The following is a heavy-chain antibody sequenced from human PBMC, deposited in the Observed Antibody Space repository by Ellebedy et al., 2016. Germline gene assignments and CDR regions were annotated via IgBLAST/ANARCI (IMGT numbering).Heavy chain of an antibody. D-gene: IGHD1/OR15-1a*01. V-gene: IGHV3-53*01. CDR2: IYDNYKT. CDR3: AREPTSNSD. CDR1: GFTVTTAY. J-gene: IGHJ4*02. Sequence: GESLKISCAGSGFTVTTAYMSWVRQAPGKGVEWVSVIYDNYKTYYVDSVRGRFTISRDDSKNTVTLQMKSLGVDDTAVYYCAREPTSNSDWGQGTLVTVSS.